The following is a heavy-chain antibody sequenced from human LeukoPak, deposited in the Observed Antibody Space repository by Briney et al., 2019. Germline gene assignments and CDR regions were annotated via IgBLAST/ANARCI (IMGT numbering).Heavy chain of an antibody. CDR1: GCTFSSYW. D-gene: IGHD3-3*01. V-gene: IGHV3-7*05. Sequence: GGSLRLSCAASGCTFSSYWMSWVRQAPGKGLEWVANIKQDGSEKYYVDSVKGRFTISRDNAKNSLYLQMNSLRAEDTAVYYCARVDAFWSGYLHDAFDIWGRGTMVTVSS. CDR2: IKQDGSEK. J-gene: IGHJ3*02. CDR3: ARVDAFWSGYLHDAFDI.